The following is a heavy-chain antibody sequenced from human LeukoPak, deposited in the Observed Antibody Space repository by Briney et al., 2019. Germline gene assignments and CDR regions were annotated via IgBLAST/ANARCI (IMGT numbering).Heavy chain of an antibody. Sequence: ASVKVSCKVSGYTLTELSMHWVRQAPGKGLEWMGGFDPEDGETTYAQKFQGRVTMTEDTSTDIAYMELSSLRSEDTAVYYCATVKETQLALDYWGQGTLVTVSS. CDR3: ATVKETQLALDY. D-gene: IGHD3-3*02. J-gene: IGHJ4*02. CDR1: GYTLTELS. V-gene: IGHV1-24*01. CDR2: FDPEDGET.